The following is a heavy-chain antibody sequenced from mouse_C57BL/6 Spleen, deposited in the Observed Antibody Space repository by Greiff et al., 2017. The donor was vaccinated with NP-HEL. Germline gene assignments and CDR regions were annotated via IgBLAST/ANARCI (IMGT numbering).Heavy chain of an antibody. J-gene: IGHJ2*01. CDR2: IDPSDSYT. Sequence: QVQLQQSGAELVKPGATVKLSCKASGYTFTSYWMQWVKQRPGQGLEWIGEIDPSDSYTNYNQKFKGKATLTVDTSSSTAYMQLSSLTSEDSAVYYCARDTTVVDYWGQGTTLTVSS. V-gene: IGHV1-50*01. D-gene: IGHD1-1*01. CDR1: GYTFTSYW. CDR3: ARDTTVVDY.